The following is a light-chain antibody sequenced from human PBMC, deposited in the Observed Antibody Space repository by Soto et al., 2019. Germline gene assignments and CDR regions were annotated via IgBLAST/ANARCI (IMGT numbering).Light chain of an antibody. CDR3: AAWDDNLNGRGYV. J-gene: IGLJ1*01. CDR1: STNIGSNT. Sequence: QSVLTQPPSASGSPGQWVSISCSGNSTNIGSNTVNSYQQLPANAPKLLIYSNNRRRPGGPARFSGFKCGTSAYTAISGLQSEDEADYDYAAWDDNLNGRGYVFGTGTKVTVL. V-gene: IGLV1-44*01. CDR2: SNN.